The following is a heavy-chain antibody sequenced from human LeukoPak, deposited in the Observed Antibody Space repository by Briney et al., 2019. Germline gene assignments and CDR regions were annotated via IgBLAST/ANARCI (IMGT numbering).Heavy chain of an antibody. CDR2: INHTGTT. Sequence: PSETLSLTCTVYGGSFNTYYWNWLRQSPGKGREWIGEINHTGTTNYNPSLKSRFTISVDTSKNQFSLKLTSVTAADTAVYYCAKGPPGVVVYYFDYWGQGTLVTVSS. D-gene: IGHD3-22*01. CDR3: AKGPPGVVVYYFDY. V-gene: IGHV4-34*01. CDR1: GGSFNTYY. J-gene: IGHJ4*02.